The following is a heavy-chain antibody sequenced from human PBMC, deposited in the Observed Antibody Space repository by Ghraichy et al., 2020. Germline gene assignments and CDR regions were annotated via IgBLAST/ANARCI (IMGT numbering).Heavy chain of an antibody. J-gene: IGHJ4*02. D-gene: IGHD1-26*01. CDR1: VGSIGIYY. CDR3: TRDWGALGESMGYFDY. Sequence: SETLSLTCTVSVGSIGIYYWSWIRQPPGKGLEWIGYIHYSGSTNYNPSLKSRVTISIDTSKNQFSLKLSSVTAADTAVYYCTRDWGALGESMGYFDYWGQGTLVTVSS. V-gene: IGHV4-59*01. CDR2: IHYSGST.